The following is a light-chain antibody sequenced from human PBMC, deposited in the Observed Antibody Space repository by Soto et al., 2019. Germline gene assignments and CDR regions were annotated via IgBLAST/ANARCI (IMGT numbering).Light chain of an antibody. Sequence: IQMTQSPSSLSASVGDRVTITCRASQSISTYLNWYQQKPGKAPNLLIYTASTLQTGVPSRFTGSGSGTDFTLTVTNMQPEDVATYYCQQSQRTPYTFGQGTKVDIK. CDR3: QQSQRTPYT. CDR2: TAS. J-gene: IGKJ2*01. CDR1: QSISTY. V-gene: IGKV1-39*01.